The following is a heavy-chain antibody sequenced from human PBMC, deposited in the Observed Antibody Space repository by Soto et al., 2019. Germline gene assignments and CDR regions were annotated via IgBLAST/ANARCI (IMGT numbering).Heavy chain of an antibody. Sequence: ASVKVSCKASGYTFTADYLYWVRQAPGQGPEWMGGINPNSGDTIYAPKFQGRVTMPRDPSISTAYMELSGLRSDDTAVYYCARDPIGGGAPYYFDYWGQGTLVTVSS. J-gene: IGHJ4*02. CDR3: ARDPIGGGAPYYFDY. CDR2: INPNSGDT. D-gene: IGHD3-16*01. V-gene: IGHV1-2*02. CDR1: GYTFTADY.